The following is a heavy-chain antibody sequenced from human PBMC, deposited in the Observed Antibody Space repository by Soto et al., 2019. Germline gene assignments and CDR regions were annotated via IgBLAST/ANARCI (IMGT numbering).Heavy chain of an antibody. V-gene: IGHV3-21*01. CDR2: ISSSSSYI. Sequence: LRLSCAASGFTFSSYSMNWVRQAPGKGLEWVSSISSSSSYIYYADSVKGRFTISRDNGKNSLFLQMNSLRDEDTAVYYCARVVVVIPPGYYYAMDVWGQGSTVTVSS. D-gene: IGHD3-22*01. J-gene: IGHJ6*02. CDR1: GFTFSSYS. CDR3: ARVVVVIPPGYYYAMDV.